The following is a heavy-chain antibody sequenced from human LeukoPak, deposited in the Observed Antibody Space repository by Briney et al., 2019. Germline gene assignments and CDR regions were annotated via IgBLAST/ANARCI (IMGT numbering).Heavy chain of an antibody. D-gene: IGHD3-10*01. Sequence: GASVKVSCKASGFTFSGYYLQWVRQAPGQGLDWVGWIKPDSGDTNYARKFQGRVTMTRDTSIKTGYMELSRLRSDDTAMYYCARPAHKDYGSGSYWDYYYYMDVWGKGTTVTISS. J-gene: IGHJ6*03. V-gene: IGHV1-2*02. CDR3: ARPAHKDYGSGSYWDYYYYMDV. CDR1: GFTFSGYY. CDR2: IKPDSGDT.